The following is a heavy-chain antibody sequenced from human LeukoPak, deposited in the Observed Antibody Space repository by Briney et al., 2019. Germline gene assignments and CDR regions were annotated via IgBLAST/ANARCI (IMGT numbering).Heavy chain of an antibody. CDR2: ISGCNGNT. J-gene: IGHJ4*02. Sequence: ASVKVSCKASGYTVSSYGIAWVRQAPGQGLEWMGWISGCNGNTNYAQKLQGRVSMTTDTSTTTAYMELRSLTSDDTALYYCARSSLGTITAGPFDYWGQGTLVTVSS. CDR1: GYTVSSYG. D-gene: IGHD5-12*01. CDR3: ARSSLGTITAGPFDY. V-gene: IGHV1-18*01.